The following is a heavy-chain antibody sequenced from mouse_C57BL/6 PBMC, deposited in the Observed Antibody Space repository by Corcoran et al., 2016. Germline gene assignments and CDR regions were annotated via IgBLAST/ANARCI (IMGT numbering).Heavy chain of an antibody. CDR1: GYAFSSYW. D-gene: IGHD1-1*01. V-gene: IGHV1-80*01. CDR2: IYPGDGDT. Sequence: QVQLQQSGAELMKPGASVKISCKASGYAFSSYWMNWVKQRPGKGLEWIGQIYPGDGDTNYNGKFKGKATLTADKSSSTAYMQLSSLTSEDSAVYFCARRGSRHYFDYWGQGTTLTVSS. CDR3: ARRGSRHYFDY. J-gene: IGHJ2*01.